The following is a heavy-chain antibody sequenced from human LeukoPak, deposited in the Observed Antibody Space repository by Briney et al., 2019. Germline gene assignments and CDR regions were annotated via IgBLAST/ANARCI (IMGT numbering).Heavy chain of an antibody. CDR2: ISGSGGST. J-gene: IGHJ4*02. D-gene: IGHD6-19*01. CDR1: GFTFSSYA. CDR3: AKWGGSTAVAGNFDY. Sequence: PGGSLRLSCAASGFTFSSYAMSWVRQAPGKGLEWVSAISGSGGSTYYADSVKGRFTTSRDNSKNTLYLQMNSLRAEDTAVYYCAKWGGSTAVAGNFDYWGQGTLVTVSS. V-gene: IGHV3-23*01.